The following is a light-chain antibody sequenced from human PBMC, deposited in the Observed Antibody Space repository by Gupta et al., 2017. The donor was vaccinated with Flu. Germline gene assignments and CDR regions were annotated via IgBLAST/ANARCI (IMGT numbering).Light chain of an antibody. J-gene: IGKJ4*01. V-gene: IGKV3-15*01. Sequence: EIVMTQSPVTLSLSPGERATVSCRASQTVYTNLAWYQQTPGQAPRLLIYDASTRATGIPARFSGSGSGTEFILSISSLQSEDFAVYYCQQYNAWPLSFGGGTTVEI. CDR3: QQYNAWPLS. CDR1: QTVYTN. CDR2: DAS.